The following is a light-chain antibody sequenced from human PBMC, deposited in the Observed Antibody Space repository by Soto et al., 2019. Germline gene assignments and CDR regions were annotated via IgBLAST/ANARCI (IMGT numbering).Light chain of an antibody. CDR1: QSVSST. Sequence: EFVMTQSPATLSVSPGERATRSSRASQSVSSTLAWYQQKPGQAPRLLIYGASTRATDVSARFCGSGSGTEFTLTITSLQSEGFAVYYCKTYNNWPPETFGRGTKVDIK. CDR3: KTYNNWPPET. CDR2: GAS. J-gene: IGKJ4*02. V-gene: IGKV3-15*01.